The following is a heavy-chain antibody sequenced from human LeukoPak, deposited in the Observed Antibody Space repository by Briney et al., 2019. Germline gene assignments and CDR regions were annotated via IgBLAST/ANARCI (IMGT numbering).Heavy chain of an antibody. CDR2: ISGGSRTI. Sequence: GGSLRLSCAASRFTFSDYYMNWIRQAPGKGLEWVSSISGGSRTINYADSVKGRFTTSRDNAKNSLFLQVNSLGAEDTAVYYCARAGQSDYWGQGTLVTVSS. CDR3: ARAGQSDY. J-gene: IGHJ4*02. CDR1: RFTFSDYY. V-gene: IGHV3-11*01.